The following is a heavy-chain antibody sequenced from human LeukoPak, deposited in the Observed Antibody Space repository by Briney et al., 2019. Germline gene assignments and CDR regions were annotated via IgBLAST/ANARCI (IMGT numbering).Heavy chain of an antibody. Sequence: GGTLRLSCAASGFTFSSYNMNWVRQAPGKGLEWVSSISFSNGYIYYADSVKGRFTISRDNSRNNLYLPMTSLRAEDTAVYYCAKSPDYGGNSWDYWGQGTLVTVSS. J-gene: IGHJ4*02. V-gene: IGHV3-21*04. CDR2: ISFSNGYI. CDR1: GFTFSSYN. CDR3: AKSPDYGGNSWDY. D-gene: IGHD4-23*01.